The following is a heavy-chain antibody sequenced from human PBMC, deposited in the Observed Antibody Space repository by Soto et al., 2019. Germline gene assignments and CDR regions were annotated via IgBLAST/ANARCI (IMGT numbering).Heavy chain of an antibody. D-gene: IGHD3-22*01. V-gene: IGHV1-2*04. Sequence: ASVKVSCKASGHTFTGYFMHWVRQAPGQGLEWMGWINPNSGGTNYAQKFQGWVTMTRDTSISTAYMELSRLRSDDTAVYYCARSMIVVVPPGYFDYWGQGTLVTVSS. CDR1: GHTFTGYF. CDR3: ARSMIVVVPPGYFDY. CDR2: INPNSGGT. J-gene: IGHJ4*02.